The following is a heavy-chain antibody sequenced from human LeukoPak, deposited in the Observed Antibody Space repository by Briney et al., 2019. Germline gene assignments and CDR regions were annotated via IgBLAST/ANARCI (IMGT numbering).Heavy chain of an antibody. CDR1: GFTVSSNY. J-gene: IGHJ4*02. CDR3: ARDPLFEMDTTRGGY. D-gene: IGHD5-24*01. V-gene: IGHV3-66*01. CDR2: IYRGGST. Sequence: GGSLRLSCAASGFTVSSNYMSWVRQAPGKGLEWVSVIYRGGSTYYADSVKGRFTISRDNSKNTLYLQMTSLRAEDTAVYYCARDPLFEMDTTRGGYWGQGTLVTVSS.